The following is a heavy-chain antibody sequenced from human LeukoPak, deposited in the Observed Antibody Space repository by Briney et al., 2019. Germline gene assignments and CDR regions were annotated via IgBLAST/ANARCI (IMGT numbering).Heavy chain of an antibody. CDR2: IYYSGST. CDR3: ARDGIAVAGRNWFDP. V-gene: IGHV4-39*07. D-gene: IGHD6-19*01. J-gene: IGHJ5*02. CDR1: GGSISSSSYY. Sequence: SETLSLTCTVSGGSISSSSYYWGWIRQPPGKGLEWIGSIYYSGSTYYNPSLKSRVTISVDTSKNQFSLKLSSVTAADTAVYYCARDGIAVAGRNWFDPWGQGTLVTVSS.